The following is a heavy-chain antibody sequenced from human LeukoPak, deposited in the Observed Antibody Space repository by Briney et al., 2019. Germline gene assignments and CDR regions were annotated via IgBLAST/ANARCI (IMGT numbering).Heavy chain of an antibody. J-gene: IGHJ6*03. CDR1: GFTFSSYS. V-gene: IGHV3-48*01. Sequence: GGSLRLSCAASGFTFSSYSMNWVRQAPGKGLEWVSYISSSSSTIYYADSVKGRFTISRDNAKNSLYLQMNSLRAEDTAVYYCARSYCDSTSCYLYYYYYMDVWGKGTTVTVSS. CDR2: ISSSSSTI. D-gene: IGHD2-2*01. CDR3: ARSYCDSTSCYLYYYYYMDV.